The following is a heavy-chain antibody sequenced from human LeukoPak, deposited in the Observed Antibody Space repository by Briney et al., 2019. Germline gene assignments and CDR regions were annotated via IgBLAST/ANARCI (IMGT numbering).Heavy chain of an antibody. CDR1: GFTFSSYS. CDR2: ISSSSSYI. V-gene: IGHV3-21*01. D-gene: IGHD3-10*01. J-gene: IGHJ4*02. CDR3: ARDLEGSGSFHRPSYDY. Sequence: GGSLRLSCAASGFTFSSYSMNWVRQAPGKGLEWVSSISSSSSYIYYADSVKGRFTISRDNAKNSLYLQMNSLRAEDTAVYYCARDLEGSGSFHRPSYDYWGQGTLVTVSP.